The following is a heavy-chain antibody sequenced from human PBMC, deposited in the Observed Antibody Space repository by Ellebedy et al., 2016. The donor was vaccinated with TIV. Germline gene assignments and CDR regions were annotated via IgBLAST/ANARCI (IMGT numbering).Heavy chain of an antibody. CDR3: AKMSWWGGFDC. V-gene: IGHV3-23*01. D-gene: IGHD2-15*01. J-gene: IGHJ4*02. CDR1: GFPFSTYA. CDR2: LSGRGLST. Sequence: LGGSLRLSCAASGFPFSTYAMNWVRHAPGKGLEWVSGLSGRGLSTYYADSVKGRFTISRDNSKNTLYMEMNSLRDNDTAIYYCAKMSWWGGFDCWGQGTLVSVSS.